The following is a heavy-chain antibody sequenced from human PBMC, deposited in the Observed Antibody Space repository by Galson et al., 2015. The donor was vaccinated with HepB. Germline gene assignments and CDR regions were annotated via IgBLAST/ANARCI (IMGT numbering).Heavy chain of an antibody. D-gene: IGHD6-6*01. V-gene: IGHV3-15*01. CDR3: TTLEAARPDYYYYYMDV. CDR2: IKSKTDGGTT. CDR1: GFTFSNAW. Sequence: SLRLSCAASGFTFSNAWMSWVRQAPGKGLEWVGRIKSKTDGGTTDYAAPVKGRFTISRDDSKNTLYLQMNSLKTEDTAVYYCTTLEAARPDYYYYYMDVWGKGTTVTVSS. J-gene: IGHJ6*03.